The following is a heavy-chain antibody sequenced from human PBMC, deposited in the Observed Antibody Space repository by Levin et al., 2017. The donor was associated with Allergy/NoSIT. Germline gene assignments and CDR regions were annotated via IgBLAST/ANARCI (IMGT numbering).Heavy chain of an antibody. J-gene: IGHJ4*02. CDR2: ISAYNGNT. Sequence: ASVKVSCKASGYTFTSYGISWVRQAPGQGLEWMGWISAYNGNTNYAQKLQGRVTMTTDTSTSTAYMELRSLRSDDTAVYYCARDLEDTAMVTFDYWGQGTLVTVSS. CDR3: ARDLEDTAMVTFDY. D-gene: IGHD5-18*01. V-gene: IGHV1-18*01. CDR1: GYTFTSYG.